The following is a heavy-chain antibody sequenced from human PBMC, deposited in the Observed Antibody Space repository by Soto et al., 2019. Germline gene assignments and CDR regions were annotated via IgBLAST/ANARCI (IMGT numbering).Heavy chain of an antibody. D-gene: IGHD6-19*01. Sequence: EVQLIESGGGLVQPGGSLRLSCAASGFTFTKSWMHWVRQTPGKGLEWVSRVNTDGSDTIYANSVKGRFTISRDNAKNTLHLHMNSLTGEDTAMYYCARDQLVSGPTTFHYWGQGDLVTVSS. CDR3: ARDQLVSGPTTFHY. CDR1: GFTFTKSW. V-gene: IGHV3-74*01. CDR2: VNTDGSDT. J-gene: IGHJ4*02.